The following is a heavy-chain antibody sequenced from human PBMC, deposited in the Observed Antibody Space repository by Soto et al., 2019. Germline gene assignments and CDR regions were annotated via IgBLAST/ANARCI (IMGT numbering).Heavy chain of an antibody. CDR1: GFTFSSYS. CDR2: ISSSSSYI. J-gene: IGHJ6*02. CDR3: ARERGGAAYYYGMDV. V-gene: IGHV3-21*01. D-gene: IGHD2-15*01. Sequence: PGGSLRLSCAASGFTFSSYSMNWVRQAPGKGLEWVSSISSSSSYICYADSVKGRFTISRDNAKNSLYLQMNSLRAEDTAVYYCARERGGAAYYYGMDVWGQGTTVTVSS.